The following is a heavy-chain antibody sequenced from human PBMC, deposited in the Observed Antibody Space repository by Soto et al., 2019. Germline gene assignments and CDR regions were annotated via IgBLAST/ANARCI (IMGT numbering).Heavy chain of an antibody. CDR1: GFIFSSYG. V-gene: IGHV3-33*01. CDR2: INYDGSNK. J-gene: IGHJ6*02. CDR3: ARCKQKVMHCGLDV. Sequence: QVSLVESGGGAVQRERSLRVSCAASGFIFSSYGMHWVRQAPGKGLEWVAFINYDGSNKFYGDAVKGRFTISRDNSKNIVHLQMNNLRGEDTAVYYCARCKQKVMHCGLDVWGHGATVTVSS. D-gene: IGHD2-21*01.